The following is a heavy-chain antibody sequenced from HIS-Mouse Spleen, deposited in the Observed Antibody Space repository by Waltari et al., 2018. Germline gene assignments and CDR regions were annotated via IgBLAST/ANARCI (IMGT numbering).Heavy chain of an antibody. V-gene: IGHV3-30*18. CDR3: AKGGSTTVTAFDI. J-gene: IGHJ3*02. Sequence: QVQLVESGGDVVQPGRSLRLSCAASGFTFSSYGMHWVRQAPGKGLEWVAVISYDGSNKYYADSVKGRFTISRDNSKNTLYLQMNSLGAEDTAVYYCAKGGSTTVTAFDIWGQGTMVTVSS. D-gene: IGHD4-17*01. CDR2: ISYDGSNK. CDR1: GFTFSSYG.